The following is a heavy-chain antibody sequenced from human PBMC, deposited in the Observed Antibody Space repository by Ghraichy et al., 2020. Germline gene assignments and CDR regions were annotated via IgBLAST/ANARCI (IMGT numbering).Heavy chain of an antibody. Sequence: GGSLRLSCAASGFTFSTYAMSWVRQAPGKGPEWVSAISGNGTSTNYADSVRGRFTISRDNSKNTLYLQINSLRVEETAVYYCAKKFYYGSESTSDLFDYWGQGTLVTVSS. CDR3: AKKFYYGSESTSDLFDY. V-gene: IGHV3-23*01. D-gene: IGHD3-10*01. J-gene: IGHJ4*02. CDR1: GFTFSTYA. CDR2: ISGNGTST.